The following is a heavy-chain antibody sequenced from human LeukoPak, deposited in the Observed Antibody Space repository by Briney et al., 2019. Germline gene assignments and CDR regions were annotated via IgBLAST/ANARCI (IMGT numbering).Heavy chain of an antibody. CDR2: ISSSSRYI. V-gene: IGHV3-21*04. Sequence: GGSLRLSCAASGFTFSSYSLNWVRQAPGKGLEWVSYISSSSRYIYYTDSVKGRFTISRDNAKKSLYLQMNSLRAEDTAVYYCSFSMIRGVIGTYYFDYWGQGTLVTVSS. CDR1: GFTFSSYS. CDR3: SFSMIRGVIGTYYFDY. D-gene: IGHD3-10*01. J-gene: IGHJ4*02.